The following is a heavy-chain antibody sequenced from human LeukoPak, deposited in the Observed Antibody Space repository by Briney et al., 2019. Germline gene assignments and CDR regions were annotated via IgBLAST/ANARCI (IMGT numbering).Heavy chain of an antibody. D-gene: IGHD3-3*01. CDR1: GGTFSSYA. J-gene: IGHJ3*02. CDR3: ARPRLDYDFWSGYPPRPKNDAFDI. V-gene: IGHV1-69*05. CDR2: IIPIFGTA. Sequence: SVKVSCKAFGGTFSSYAISWVRQSPGQGLEWMGRIIPIFGTANYAQKFQGRVTITTDESTSTAYMELSSLRSEDTAVYYCARPRLDYDFWSGYPPRPKNDAFDIWGQGTMVTVSS.